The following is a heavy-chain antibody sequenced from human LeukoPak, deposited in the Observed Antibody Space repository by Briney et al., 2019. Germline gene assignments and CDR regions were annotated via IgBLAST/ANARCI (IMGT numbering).Heavy chain of an antibody. CDR1: GFAFNTYS. V-gene: IGHV3-21*06. Sequence: GRSLRLSCAASGFAFNTYSMNWVRLAPGKGLEWVSSISSSGDYIFYADSVKGRFTFSRDNAKNSLYLQMNSLRAEDTAVYYCARRYCSSTNCYPFDYWGQGTLVTVSS. D-gene: IGHD2-2*01. CDR3: ARRYCSSTNCYPFDY. CDR2: ISSSGDYI. J-gene: IGHJ4*02.